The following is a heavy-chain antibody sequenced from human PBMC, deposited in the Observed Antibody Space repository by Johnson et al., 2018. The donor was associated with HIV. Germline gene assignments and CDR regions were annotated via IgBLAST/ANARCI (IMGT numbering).Heavy chain of an antibody. CDR2: INSGGST. Sequence: EVQLVESGGGLVQPGGSLRLSCAASGLTVSSNYMSWVRQGPGKGLEWVSVINSGGSTYYADSVRGRFSLSRDNSKNTLYLQMNSLSAEETAGYYCARACRDGYTCDAFDIWGQGTMVTVSS. D-gene: IGHD5-24*01. J-gene: IGHJ3*02. CDR1: GLTVSSNY. CDR3: ARACRDGYTCDAFDI. V-gene: IGHV3-66*01.